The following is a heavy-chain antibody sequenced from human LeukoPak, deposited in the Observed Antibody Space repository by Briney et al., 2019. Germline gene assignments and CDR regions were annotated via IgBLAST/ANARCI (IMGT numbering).Heavy chain of an antibody. V-gene: IGHV3-53*01. CDR2: IYSGGST. CDR1: GFTVSSNY. Sequence: GGSLRLSCAASGFTVSSNYMSWVRKGPGKGLEWVSVIYSGGSTYCADSVTGRFTISRDNSKNTLYLQMNSLRAEDTAVYYCARIDGYTYFDYWGQGTLVTVSS. J-gene: IGHJ4*02. D-gene: IGHD5-24*01. CDR3: ARIDGYTYFDY.